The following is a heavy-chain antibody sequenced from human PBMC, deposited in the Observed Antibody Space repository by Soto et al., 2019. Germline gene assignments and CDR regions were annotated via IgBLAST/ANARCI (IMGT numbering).Heavy chain of an antibody. CDR2: IYATGTT. J-gene: IGHJ5*02. Sequence: PSETLSLTCTVSGASISGFYWSWIRKSAGKGLEWIGRIYATGTTDYNPSLKSRVMMSVDTSKKQFSLKLRSVTAADTAVYYCVRDGTKTLRDWFDPWGLGISVTISS. CDR3: VRDGTKTLRDWFDP. V-gene: IGHV4-4*07. D-gene: IGHD1-1*01. CDR1: GASISGFY.